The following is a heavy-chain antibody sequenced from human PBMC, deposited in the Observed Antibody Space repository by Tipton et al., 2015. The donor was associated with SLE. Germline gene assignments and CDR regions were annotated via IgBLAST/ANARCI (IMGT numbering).Heavy chain of an antibody. CDR1: GGSISSNY. CDR2: MSDGGGT. CDR3: SKLGIVASGPGWFDP. J-gene: IGHJ5*02. Sequence: TLSLTCSVSGGSISSNYWIWIRQPPGKGLEWIGYMSDGGGTNHNPSLKSRVTISVDTSKNQFSLNLSSVTAADTAVYYCSKLGIVASGPGWFDPWGQGTLVTVSS. D-gene: IGHD6-13*01. V-gene: IGHV4-59*08.